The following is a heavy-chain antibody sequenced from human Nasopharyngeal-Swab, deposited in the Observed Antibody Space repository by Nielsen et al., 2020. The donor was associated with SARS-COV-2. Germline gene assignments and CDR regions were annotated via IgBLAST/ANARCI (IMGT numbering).Heavy chain of an antibody. J-gene: IGHJ4*02. D-gene: IGHD3-9*01. Sequence: ASVQASCKASGYTFTGYYMHWVRQAPGQGLEWMGRINPNSGGTNYAQKFQGRVTMTRDTSISTAYMELSRLRSDDTAVYYCARGDYEILTGYPLDYWGQGTLVTVSS. V-gene: IGHV1-2*06. CDR3: ARGDYEILTGYPLDY. CDR2: INPNSGGT. CDR1: GYTFTGYY.